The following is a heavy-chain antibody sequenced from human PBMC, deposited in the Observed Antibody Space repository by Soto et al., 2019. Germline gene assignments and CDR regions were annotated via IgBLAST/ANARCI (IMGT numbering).Heavy chain of an antibody. CDR3: VRRVSGNYDY. CDR1: GFIFSSYE. V-gene: IGHV3-64*01. CDR2: ISSNGGTT. Sequence: EVQLAESGGGMVQPGGSLRLSCVASGFIFSSYEMHWVRQAPGKGLEYVSSISSNGGTTYYGNSVKGRFTISRDNSKNTLYLQMGSLRAEDMAVYYCVRRVSGNYDYWGQGNLVTVSS. J-gene: IGHJ4*02. D-gene: IGHD1-7*01.